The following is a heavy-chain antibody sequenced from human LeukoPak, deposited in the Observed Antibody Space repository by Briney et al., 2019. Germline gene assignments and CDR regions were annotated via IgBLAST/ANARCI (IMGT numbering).Heavy chain of an antibody. J-gene: IGHJ4*02. CDR1: GFTVSSNY. V-gene: IGHV3-53*01. CDR3: ASYDYGDYLFDY. Sequence: GGSLRLTCAASGFTVSSNYMSWVRQAPGKGLEWVSVIYSGGSTYYADSVKGRFTISRDNSKNTLYLQMNSLRAEDTAVYYCASYDYGDYLFDYWGQGTLVTVSS. D-gene: IGHD4-17*01. CDR2: IYSGGST.